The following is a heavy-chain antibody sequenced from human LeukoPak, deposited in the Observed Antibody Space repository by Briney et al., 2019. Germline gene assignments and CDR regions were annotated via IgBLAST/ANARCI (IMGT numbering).Heavy chain of an antibody. D-gene: IGHD6-25*01. V-gene: IGHV4-34*01. CDR1: GGSFSGYY. Sequence: SETLSLTCAVYGGSFSGYYWSWIRQPPGKGLEWIGEINHSGSTNYNPSLKNRVTISVDTSKNQFSLKVSSVTAADTAVYHCARTAAGKYYYGMDVWGQGTTVTVSS. CDR2: INHSGST. J-gene: IGHJ6*02. CDR3: ARTAAGKYYYGMDV.